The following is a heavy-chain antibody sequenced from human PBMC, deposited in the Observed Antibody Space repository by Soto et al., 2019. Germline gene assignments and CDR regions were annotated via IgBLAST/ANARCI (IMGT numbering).Heavy chain of an antibody. CDR3: ARGGALSTSWYWGDGLDS. D-gene: IGHD6-13*01. V-gene: IGHV1-69*06. J-gene: IGHJ4*02. CDR2: IIPVFGTP. Sequence: SVKVSCKASGYSFSSHAITWVRQAPGQGLEWMGGIIPVFGTPSYAQKSQGRVTISADKSTNTSYLELRSLRSEDTAVYYCARGGALSTSWYWGDGLDSWGQGTQVTVSS. CDR1: GYSFSSHA.